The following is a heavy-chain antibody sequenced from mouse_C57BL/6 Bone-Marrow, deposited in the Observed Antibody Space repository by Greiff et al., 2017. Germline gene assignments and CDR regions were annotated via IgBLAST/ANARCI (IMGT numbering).Heavy chain of an antibody. CDR3: ARWGEIYYGYDWKLDD. CDR2: ILPGTGST. Sequence: VQLQQSGAELMKPGASVKLSCKATGYTFTGYWIEWVKQRPGHGLEWIGEILPGTGSTTYNQKFKGKATFTAETSSSTAYMQLSSLTTADSAMYYCARWGEIYYGYDWKLDDWGKGTTVTVSS. D-gene: IGHD2-2*01. CDR1: GYTFTGYW. J-gene: IGHJ1*03. V-gene: IGHV1-9*01.